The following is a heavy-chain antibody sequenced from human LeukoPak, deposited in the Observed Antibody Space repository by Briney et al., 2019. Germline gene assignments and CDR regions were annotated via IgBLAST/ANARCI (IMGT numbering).Heavy chain of an antibody. CDR3: ATPVGNSPNDYFDF. CDR1: GGTFSSYA. J-gene: IGHJ4*02. CDR2: IIPIFGTA. V-gene: IGHV1-69*13. D-gene: IGHD4-23*01. Sequence: GASVKVSCKASGGTFSSYAISWVRQAPGQGLEWMGGIIPIFGTANYAQKFQGRVTITADESTSTAYMELSSLRSEDTAVYYCATPVGNSPNDYFDFWGQGTPVTVSS.